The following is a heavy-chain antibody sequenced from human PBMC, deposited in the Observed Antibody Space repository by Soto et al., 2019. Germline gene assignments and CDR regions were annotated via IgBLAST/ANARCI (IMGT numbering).Heavy chain of an antibody. V-gene: IGHV4-59*13. Sequence: SETLSLTCTVSDGSISNFYWSWIRQPPGKGLEWIGYISSSGNTNYNPSLKSRVSISVDTSKTQFSLNLISVTAADTAVYYCARAPMVLTRSYFDSWGQGTPVTVSS. CDR2: ISSSGNT. CDR1: DGSISNFY. D-gene: IGHD2-8*01. CDR3: ARAPMVLTRSYFDS. J-gene: IGHJ4*02.